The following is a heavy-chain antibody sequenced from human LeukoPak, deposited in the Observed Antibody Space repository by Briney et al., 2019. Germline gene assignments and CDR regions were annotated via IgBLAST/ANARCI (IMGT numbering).Heavy chain of an antibody. V-gene: IGHV1-18*01. CDR1: GYTFTSYG. D-gene: IGHD5-18*01. Sequence: ASVKVSCKASGYTFTSYGISWVRQAPGQGLEWMGWISAYNGNTYYAQMLQGRVTMTTDTSTSTAYMELRSLRSDDTAVYYCARDQGSSNTAIIDYWGQGTLVTVSS. CDR2: ISAYNGNT. CDR3: ARDQGSSNTAIIDY. J-gene: IGHJ4*02.